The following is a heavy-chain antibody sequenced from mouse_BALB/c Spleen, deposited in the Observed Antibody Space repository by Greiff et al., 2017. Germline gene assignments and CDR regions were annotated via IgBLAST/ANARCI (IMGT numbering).Heavy chain of an antibody. Sequence: EVKLQESGGGLVKPGGSLKLSCAASGFTFSDYYMYWVRQTPEKRLEWVATISDGGSYTYYPDSVKGRFTISRDNAKNNLYLQMSSLKSEDTAMYYCARDRFTTAPWAMDYWGQGTSVTVSS. V-gene: IGHV5-4*02. CDR3: ARDRFTTAPWAMDY. D-gene: IGHD1-2*01. J-gene: IGHJ4*01. CDR2: ISDGGSYT. CDR1: GFTFSDYY.